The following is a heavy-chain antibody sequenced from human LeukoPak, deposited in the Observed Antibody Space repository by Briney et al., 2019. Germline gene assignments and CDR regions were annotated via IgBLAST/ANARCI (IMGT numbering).Heavy chain of an antibody. J-gene: IGHJ4*02. V-gene: IGHV3-30*02. Sequence: PGGSLRLSCAASGFTFSSYGMHWVRQAPGKGLEWVAFIRYDGTNKYYGDSVKGRFTISRDNSKNTLYLQMNSLRAEDTAVYYCAREEYYDSSGYYYWGQGTLVTVSS. D-gene: IGHD3-22*01. CDR1: GFTFSSYG. CDR2: IRYDGTNK. CDR3: AREEYYDSSGYYY.